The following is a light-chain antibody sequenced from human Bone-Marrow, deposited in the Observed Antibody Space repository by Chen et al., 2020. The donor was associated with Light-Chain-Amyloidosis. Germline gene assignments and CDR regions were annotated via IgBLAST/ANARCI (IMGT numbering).Light chain of an antibody. V-gene: IGLV3-21*02. J-gene: IGLJ3*02. Sequence: SYVLTQPSSVSVAPGQTATIACGGNNIGSTILHWYQQTPGQAPQLVVYDDSDRPSGIPERLSGSNSGNTATLTISRVEAGDEADYYCQVWDRSSDRPVFGGGTKLTVL. CDR3: QVWDRSSDRPV. CDR1: NIGSTI. CDR2: DDS.